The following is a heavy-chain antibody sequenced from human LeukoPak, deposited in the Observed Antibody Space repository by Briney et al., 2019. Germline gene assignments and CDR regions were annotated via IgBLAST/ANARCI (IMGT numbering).Heavy chain of an antibody. CDR3: AKDQDSSGWYEVAFDI. D-gene: IGHD6-19*01. V-gene: IGHV3-21*04. CDR2: ISGSSSNI. CDR1: GFTFSIYS. Sequence: SGGSLRLSCAASGFTFSIYSMNWVRQAPGKGLEWVSSISGSSSNISYADSVKGRFTISRDNAKNSLYLQMNSLRAEDTAVYYCAKDQDSSGWYEVAFDIWGQGTMVTVSS. J-gene: IGHJ3*02.